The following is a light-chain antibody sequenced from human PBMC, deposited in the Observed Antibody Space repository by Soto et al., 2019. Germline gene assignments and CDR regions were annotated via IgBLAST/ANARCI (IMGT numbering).Light chain of an antibody. Sequence: EIQMTQSPSSLSASVGDRVTITCRASQDISKSLAWCQQQPGKVPKLLIYAASTLQTGVPSRFSGSGSGTDFTLTISSLQPEDDATYYCQDYNNIRRTFGQGTKVAIK. CDR3: QDYNNIRRT. J-gene: IGKJ1*01. V-gene: IGKV1-27*01. CDR2: AAS. CDR1: QDISKS.